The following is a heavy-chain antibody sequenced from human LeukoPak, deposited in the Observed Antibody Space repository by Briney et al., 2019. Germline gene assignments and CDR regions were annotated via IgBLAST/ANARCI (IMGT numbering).Heavy chain of an antibody. V-gene: IGHV4-34*01. D-gene: IGHD2-15*01. Sequence: SETLSLTCAVYGGSFSGYYWSWIRQPPGKGLEWIGEINHSGSTNYNPSLKSRVTISVDTSKNQFSLKLSSVTAADTAVYYCARSYCSGGGCYDYWGQGTLVTVSS. CDR2: INHSGST. J-gene: IGHJ4*02. CDR1: GGSFSGYY. CDR3: ARSYCSGGGCYDY.